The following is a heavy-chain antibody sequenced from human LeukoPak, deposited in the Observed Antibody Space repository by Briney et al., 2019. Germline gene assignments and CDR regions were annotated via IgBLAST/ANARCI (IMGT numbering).Heavy chain of an antibody. CDR2: INHSGST. Sequence: SETLSLTCAVYGGSFSGYYWSWIRQPPGKGLEWIGEINHSGSTNYNQSLKSRVTISVDTSKNQFSLKLSSVTAADTAVYCCARGYCSSTSSSSSDYYGMDVWGQGTTVTVSS. CDR3: ARGYCSSTSSSSSDYYGMDV. CDR1: GGSFSGYY. D-gene: IGHD2-2*01. J-gene: IGHJ6*02. V-gene: IGHV4-34*01.